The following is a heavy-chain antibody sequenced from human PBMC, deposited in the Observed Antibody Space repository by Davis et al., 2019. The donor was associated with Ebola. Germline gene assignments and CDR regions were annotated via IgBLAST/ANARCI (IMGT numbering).Heavy chain of an antibody. CDR1: GFIFSTYD. D-gene: IGHD6-19*01. Sequence: GGSLRLSCSASGFIFSTYDMSWVRLAPGKGLEWVSTYGTSADTYYADSVKGRFTISRDNSKNTLHLQMNSLRVEDTAIYYCAKDTSNVWFDVWGQGTMVSVSS. CDR3: AKDTSNVWFDV. V-gene: IGHV3-23*01. J-gene: IGHJ3*01. CDR2: GTSADT.